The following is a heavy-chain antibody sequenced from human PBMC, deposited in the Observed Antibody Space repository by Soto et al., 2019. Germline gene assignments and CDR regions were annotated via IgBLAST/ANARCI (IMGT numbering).Heavy chain of an antibody. J-gene: IGHJ5*02. CDR2: IYYSGST. Sequence: QVQLQESGPGLVKPSQTLSLTCTVSGGSISSGGYYWSWIRQHPGKGLEWIGYIYYSGSTYYNPSLKSRVTISVDTSKNQSSLKLSSVTAADTDVYYCAREEGGGYDHRWFDPWGQGTLVTVSS. V-gene: IGHV4-31*03. D-gene: IGHD5-12*01. CDR1: GGSISSGGYY. CDR3: AREEGGGYDHRWFDP.